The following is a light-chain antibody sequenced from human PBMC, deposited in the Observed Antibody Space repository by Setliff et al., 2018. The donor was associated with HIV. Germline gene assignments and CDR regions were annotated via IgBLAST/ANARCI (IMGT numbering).Light chain of an antibody. CDR3: SSFTSTSTVV. J-gene: IGLJ2*01. CDR1: TSDVGGFDY. CDR2: EVT. Sequence: QSALTQPASVSGSPGQSITISCTGTTSDVGGFDYVSWYQQYPDRAPQLLIYEVTNRPSGVSNRFSGSKSGNTASLTISGLQPEDESDYYCSSFTSTSTVVFGGGTKVT. V-gene: IGLV2-14*01.